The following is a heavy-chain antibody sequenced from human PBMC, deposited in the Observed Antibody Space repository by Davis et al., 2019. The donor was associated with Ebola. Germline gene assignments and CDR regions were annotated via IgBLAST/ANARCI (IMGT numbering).Heavy chain of an antibody. J-gene: IGHJ4*02. D-gene: IGHD2-21*02. Sequence: GGSLRLSCTDSVITFSSYAMTWVRQAPGKGLEWVSAISGSGGSTYYADSVKGRFTISRDNSKNTLYLQMNSLRAEDTAVYYCAKINVVVTAMRFDYWGQGTLVTVSS. V-gene: IGHV3-23*01. CDR1: VITFSSYA. CDR3: AKINVVVTAMRFDY. CDR2: ISGSGGST.